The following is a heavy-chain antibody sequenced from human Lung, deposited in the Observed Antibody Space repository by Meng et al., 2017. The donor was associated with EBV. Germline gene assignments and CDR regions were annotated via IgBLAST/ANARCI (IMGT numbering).Heavy chain of an antibody. D-gene: IGHD4-23*01. CDR1: GFAFSDSG. V-gene: IGHV3-30*18. CDR3: AKGKPIDY. Sequence: QVRLVESGGGVVQRGRSLRLSCVASGFAFSDSGMHWVRQAPGKGLEWVAVIFYDGSMKYYGDSVRGRFTISRDNPKNTVYLQMNGLRTEDTALYYCAKGKPIDYWGRGTLVTVSS. J-gene: IGHJ4*02. CDR2: IFYDGSMK.